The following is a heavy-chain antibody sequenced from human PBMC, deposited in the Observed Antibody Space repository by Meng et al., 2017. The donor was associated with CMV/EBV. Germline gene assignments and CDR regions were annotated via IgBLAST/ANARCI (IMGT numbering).Heavy chain of an antibody. CDR2: IIPILGIA. D-gene: IGHD3-3*01. V-gene: IGHV1-69*10. J-gene: IGHJ6*02. Sequence: SVKVSCKASGGTFSSYAISWVRQAPGQGLEWMGGIIPILGIANYAQKFQGRVTITADKSTSTAYMELSSLRSEDTAVYYCARAGGYDFWSGKPKYGMDVWGQGTTVTVSS. CDR3: ARAGGYDFWSGKPKYGMDV. CDR1: GGTFSSYA.